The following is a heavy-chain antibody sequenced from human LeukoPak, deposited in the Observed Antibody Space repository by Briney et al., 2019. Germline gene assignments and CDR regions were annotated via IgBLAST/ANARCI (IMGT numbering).Heavy chain of an antibody. CDR1: GFTFGSYA. CDR2: ISYDGSNK. CDR3: ARSDYVWGSSPPLFDY. Sequence: GGSLRLSCAASGFTFGSYAMHWVRQAPGKGLEWVAVISYDGSNKYYADSVKGRFTISRDNSKNTLYLQMNSLRAEDTAVYYCARSDYVWGSSPPLFDYWGQGTLVTVSS. V-gene: IGHV3-30*04. D-gene: IGHD3-16*01. J-gene: IGHJ4*02.